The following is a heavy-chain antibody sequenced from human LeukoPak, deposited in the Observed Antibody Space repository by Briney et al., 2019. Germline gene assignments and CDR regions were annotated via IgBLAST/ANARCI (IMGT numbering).Heavy chain of an antibody. Sequence: ASVKDSCKASGYTFTSYAMNWVRQAPGQGLEWLGWIKTNTGNPTYAQGFTGRFVFSLDTSVSTAYLQISSLKAEDTAVYYCARDLRTHTNYYGSGREDWFDPWGQGTLVTVSS. CDR1: GYTFTSYA. D-gene: IGHD3-10*01. J-gene: IGHJ5*02. V-gene: IGHV7-4-1*02. CDR3: ARDLRTHTNYYGSGREDWFDP. CDR2: IKTNTGNP.